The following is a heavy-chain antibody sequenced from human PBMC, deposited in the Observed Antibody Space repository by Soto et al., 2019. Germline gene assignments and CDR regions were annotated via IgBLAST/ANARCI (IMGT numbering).Heavy chain of an antibody. CDR1: GFSLSTSGVG. CDR2: IYWDDDK. CDR3: AHRRIGGSQWNYGELDY. J-gene: IGHJ4*02. V-gene: IGHV2-5*02. D-gene: IGHD1-7*01. Sequence: QITLKESGPTLVKPTETLTLTCTFSGFSLSTSGVGVGWVRQPPGKALEWLLFIYWDDDKRYSPSLRSRLTITKDTSKNQVVLTMTNMAPVDTATYFYAHRRIGGSQWNYGELDYWGQGTLVTVSS.